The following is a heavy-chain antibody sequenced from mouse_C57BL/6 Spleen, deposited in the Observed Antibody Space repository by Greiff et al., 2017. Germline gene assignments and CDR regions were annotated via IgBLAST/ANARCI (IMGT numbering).Heavy chain of an antibody. V-gene: IGHV1-22*01. D-gene: IGHD1-1*01. CDR2: INPNNGGT. J-gene: IGHJ2*01. Sequence: EVQLQQSGPELVKPGASVKMSCKASGYTFTDYNMPWVKQSHGKSLEWIGYINPNNGGTSYNKKFKGKDTLTVNKSSSTAYMELRGLTSEDSAVYYCARYYNGSSYFDYWGQGTTLTVSS. CDR1: GYTFTDYN. CDR3: ARYYNGSSYFDY.